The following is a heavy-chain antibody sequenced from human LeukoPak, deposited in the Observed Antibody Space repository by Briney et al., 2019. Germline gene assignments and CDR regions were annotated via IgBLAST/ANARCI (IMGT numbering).Heavy chain of an antibody. J-gene: IGHJ3*02. D-gene: IGHD6-19*01. Sequence: SETLSLTCAVYGGSFSTYYWSWLRQPPGKGLEWIGEIIPSGSSNYNPSLKTRITISVDTSKNQVSLRLRSVTAADTAVYYCVRGMSKWLVPSGLQKGAFDIWGQGTLVTVSS. V-gene: IGHV4-34*01. CDR3: VRGMSKWLVPSGLQKGAFDI. CDR1: GGSFSTYY. CDR2: IIPSGSS.